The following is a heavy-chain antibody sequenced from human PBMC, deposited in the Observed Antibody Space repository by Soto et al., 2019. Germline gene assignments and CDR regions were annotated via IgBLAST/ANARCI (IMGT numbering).Heavy chain of an antibody. CDR1: GGSFSGYY. CDR2: INHSGST. D-gene: IGHD3-22*01. J-gene: IGHJ6*02. Sequence: QVQLQQWGAGLLKPSETLYLTCAVYGGSFSGYYWSWIHQPPGTGLEWIGEINHSGSTNYNPSLKSRVTISVDTSKNQFSLKLSSVTAADTAVYYCARRGGYYYYGMDVWGQGTTVTVSS. V-gene: IGHV4-34*01. CDR3: ARRGGYYYYGMDV.